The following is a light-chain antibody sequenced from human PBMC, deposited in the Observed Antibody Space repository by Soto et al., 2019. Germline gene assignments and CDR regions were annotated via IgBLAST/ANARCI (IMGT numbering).Light chain of an antibody. Sequence: QSVLTQPPSASGSPGQSVTISCTGTSSDIGGYGYVSWYQQHPGKAPKLMIFEVTKRASGVSGRFSGSKSGNTASLTVSGLPADDEADYFCSSYAGSNTDVVFGGGTKLTVL. CDR2: EVT. V-gene: IGLV2-8*01. CDR3: SSYAGSNTDVV. J-gene: IGLJ2*01. CDR1: SSDIGGYGY.